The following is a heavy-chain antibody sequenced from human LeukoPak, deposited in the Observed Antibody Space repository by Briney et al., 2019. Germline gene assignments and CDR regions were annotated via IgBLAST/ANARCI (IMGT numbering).Heavy chain of an antibody. D-gene: IGHD3-22*01. CDR2: ISGSGSSV. CDR3: ARDYYDSSGYYSLDY. V-gene: IGHV3-48*04. J-gene: IGHJ4*02. CDR1: GFTFSRYS. Sequence: GGSLRLSCAASGFTFSRYSMNWVRPAPGKGLEWLSYISGSGSSVYYADSVKGRFTVSRDNAKNSLYLEMNSLRAEDTAVYFCARDYYDSSGYYSLDYWGQGTLVTVSS.